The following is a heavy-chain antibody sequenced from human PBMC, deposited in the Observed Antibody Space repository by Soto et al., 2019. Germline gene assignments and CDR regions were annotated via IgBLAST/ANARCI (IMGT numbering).Heavy chain of an antibody. D-gene: IGHD3-9*01. J-gene: IGHJ1*01. CDR2: ISGSGGST. CDR3: AKDRVLRYFDWSSRGDEFFQH. Sequence: EVQLLESGGGLVQPGGSLRLSCAASGFTFSSYAMSWVRQAPGKGLEWVSAISGSGGSTYYADSVKGRFTISRDNSKNTLYLQMNSLRAEDTAVYYCAKDRVLRYFDWSSRGDEFFQHWGQGTLVTVSS. V-gene: IGHV3-23*01. CDR1: GFTFSSYA.